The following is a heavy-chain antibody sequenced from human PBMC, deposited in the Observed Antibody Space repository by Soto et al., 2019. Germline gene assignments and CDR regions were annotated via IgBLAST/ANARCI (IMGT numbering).Heavy chain of an antibody. D-gene: IGHD5-18*01. CDR2: INHSGSN. V-gene: IGHV4-34*01. CDR1: GGSFSGYY. CDR3: ARGVDTAMAAFDY. Sequence: QVQLQQWGAGLLKPSETLSLTCAVYGGSFSGYYWSWISQPPGKGLEWIGEINHSGSNNYNPSLKSRVTISVDTSKNQVSRKLSSVTAADTAVYCCARGVDTAMAAFDYWGQGTLVTVSS. J-gene: IGHJ4*02.